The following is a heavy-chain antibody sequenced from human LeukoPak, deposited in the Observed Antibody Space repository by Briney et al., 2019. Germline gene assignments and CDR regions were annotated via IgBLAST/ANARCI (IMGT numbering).Heavy chain of an antibody. J-gene: IGHJ4*02. D-gene: IGHD2-21*01. Sequence: PGGSLRLSCVLSGLTFSDAWMSWVCKAPGKGLEWVGRIRNDRITDYAAPVQGRFSISRDNSKNTFYLQMNSLRTEDTGMYFCTWIATIFTVDYWGQGTLVTVSS. V-gene: IGHV3-15*01. CDR2: IRNDRIT. CDR3: TWIATIFTVDY. CDR1: GLTFSDAW.